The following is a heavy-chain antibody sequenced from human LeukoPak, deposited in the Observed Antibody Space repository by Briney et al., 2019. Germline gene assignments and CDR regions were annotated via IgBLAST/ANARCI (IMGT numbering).Heavy chain of an antibody. V-gene: IGHV4-61*02. CDR1: GGSISSGSYY. CDR2: IYTSGST. D-gene: IGHD5-18*01. Sequence: SETLSLTCTVSGGSISSGSYYWSWIRQPAGKGLEWIGRIYTSGSTNYNPSLKSRVTISVDTSKNQFSLKLSSVTAADTAVYFCARDRYGIGAPGYWGLQHWGQGTLVTVSS. CDR3: ARDRYGIGAPGYWGLQH. J-gene: IGHJ1*01.